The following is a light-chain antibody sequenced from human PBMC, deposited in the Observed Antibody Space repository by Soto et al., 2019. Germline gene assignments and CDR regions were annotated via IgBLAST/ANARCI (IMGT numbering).Light chain of an antibody. CDR3: QQRSNWPPKLT. V-gene: IGKV3-11*01. CDR1: QSVSSY. CDR2: DAS. Sequence: EIVLTQSPATLSLSPGERATLSCRASQSVSSYLAWYQQKPGQAPRLLIYDASNRATGIPARFSGSGSGTDFTLTISSLEPEDVAVYYCQQRSNWPPKLTFGGGTKVEIK. J-gene: IGKJ4*01.